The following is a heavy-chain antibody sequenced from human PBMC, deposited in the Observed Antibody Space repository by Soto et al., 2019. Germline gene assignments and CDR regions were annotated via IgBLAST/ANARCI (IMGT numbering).Heavy chain of an antibody. CDR1: GCSISSGDYY. J-gene: IGHJ3*02. Sequence: SETLSLTCTVSGCSISSGDYYWSWIRQPPGKGLEWIGYIYHSGSTYYNPSLKSRVTISVDTSKNQFSLKLSSVTAADTAVYYCARRLRRDGYNLAAFDIWGQGTMVT. CDR2: IYHSGST. D-gene: IGHD5-12*01. V-gene: IGHV4-30-4*01. CDR3: ARRLRRDGYNLAAFDI.